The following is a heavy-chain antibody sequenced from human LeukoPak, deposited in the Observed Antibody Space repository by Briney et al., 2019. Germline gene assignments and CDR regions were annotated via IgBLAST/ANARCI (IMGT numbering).Heavy chain of an antibody. CDR1: GFTFGDYA. CDR3: TRAKWELLSAAFDY. CDR2: IRSKAYGGTT. V-gene: IGHV3-49*04. J-gene: IGHJ4*02. Sequence: PGGSLRLSCTASGFTFGDYAMSWVRQAPGKGLEWVGFIRSKAYGGTTEYAASVKGRFTISRDDSKSIAYLQMNSLKTEDTAVYYCTRAKWELLSAAFDYWGQGTLVAVSS. D-gene: IGHD1-26*01.